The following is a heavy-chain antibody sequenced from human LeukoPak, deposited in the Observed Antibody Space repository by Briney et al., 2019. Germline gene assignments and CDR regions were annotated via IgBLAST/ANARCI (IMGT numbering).Heavy chain of an antibody. V-gene: IGHV4-59*01. CDR1: GGSISSYY. CDR2: IYYSWST. J-gene: IGHJ4*02. D-gene: IGHD5-24*01. CDR3: ARDRRDGYDLDY. Sequence: SETLSLTCTVSGGSISSYYWGWIRQPPGRGLEWIGYIYYSWSTNYNPSLQSRVTISVDTNKNQLSLKLSSVTAADAAVYYCARDRRDGYDLDYWGQGTMVTVSS.